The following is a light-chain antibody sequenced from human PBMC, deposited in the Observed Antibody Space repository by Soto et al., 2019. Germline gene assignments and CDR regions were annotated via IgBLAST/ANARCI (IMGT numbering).Light chain of an antibody. CDR1: QTVRNNY. V-gene: IGKV3-20*01. J-gene: IGKJ1*01. CDR2: DAS. CDR3: QQYGSSGT. Sequence: EVVLTQSPGTLSLSPGERATLSCRASQTVRNNYLAWYQQKPGQAPRLLIYDASSRATGIPDRFSGSGSGTDFTVTISRLEPEDFAVYYCQQYGSSGTFGQGTKVDIK.